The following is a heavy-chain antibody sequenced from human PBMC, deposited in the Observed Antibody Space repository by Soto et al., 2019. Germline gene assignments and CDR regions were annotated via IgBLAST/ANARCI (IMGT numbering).Heavy chain of an antibody. CDR1: GFTFSTYG. J-gene: IGHJ4*02. CDR3: AKRGHCSTSACYAGDY. CDR2: ISGAGDNT. D-gene: IGHD2-2*01. V-gene: IGHV3-23*01. Sequence: EVHLLESGGDLVQPGGSLRLSCAASGFTFSTYGMNWVRQAPGKGLEWVSVISGAGDNTYYADSVKGRFTISRDNSKNTLYLQMHGLRAEDTAIYYCAKRGHCSTSACYAGDYWGQGTLVTVSS.